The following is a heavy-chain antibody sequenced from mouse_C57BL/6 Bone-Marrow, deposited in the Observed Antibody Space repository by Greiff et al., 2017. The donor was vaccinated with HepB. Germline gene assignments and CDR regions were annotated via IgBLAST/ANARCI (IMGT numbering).Heavy chain of an antibody. CDR2: ISYDGSN. V-gene: IGHV3-6*01. CDR3: ARDNYGSSYWYFDV. D-gene: IGHD1-1*01. Sequence: EVQLKESGPGLVKPSQSLSLTCSVTGYSITSGYYWNWIRQFPGNKLEWMGYISYDGSNNYNPSLKNRISITRDTSKNQFFLKLNSVTTEDTATYYCARDNYGSSYWYFDVWGTGTTVTVSS. CDR1: GYSITSGYY. J-gene: IGHJ1*03.